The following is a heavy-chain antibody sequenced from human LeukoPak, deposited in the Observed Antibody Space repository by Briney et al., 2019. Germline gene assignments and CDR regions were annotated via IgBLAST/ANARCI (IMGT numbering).Heavy chain of an antibody. CDR3: VKETRGTTVYY. J-gene: IGHJ4*02. Sequence: GGSLRLSCAVSGFSVSDNYMSWVRQTPVGGLEWVSVIFGDSTYYIDSVKGRFTISRDNSKNMLFLQMDSLRVEDTAVYYCVKETRGTTVYYWGQGTLVTVSS. CDR2: IFGDST. D-gene: IGHD4-17*01. V-gene: IGHV3-66*01. CDR1: GFSVSDNY.